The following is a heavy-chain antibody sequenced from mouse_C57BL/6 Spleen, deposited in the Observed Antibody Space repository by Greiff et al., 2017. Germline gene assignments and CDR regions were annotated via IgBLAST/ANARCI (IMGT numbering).Heavy chain of an antibody. CDR1: GYTFTSYG. J-gene: IGHJ2*01. V-gene: IGHV1-81*01. Sequence: QVQLQQSGAELARPGASVKLSCKASGYTFTSYGISWVKQRTGQGLEWIGEIYPRSGNTYYNEKFKGKATLTADKSSSTAYMELRSLTSEDSAVYFCARWDYGSSFFYFDYWGQGTTLTVSS. CDR2: IYPRSGNT. D-gene: IGHD1-1*01. CDR3: ARWDYGSSFFYFDY.